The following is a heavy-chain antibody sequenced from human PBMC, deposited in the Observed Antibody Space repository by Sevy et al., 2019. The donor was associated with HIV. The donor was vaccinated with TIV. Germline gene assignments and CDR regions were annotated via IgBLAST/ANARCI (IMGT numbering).Heavy chain of an antibody. CDR2: TRHRANSFST. V-gene: IGHV3-72*01. Sequence: GGSLRLSCAASGFILSDHYMDWVRQAPGKGLEWVGRTRHRANSFSTEYAASVKGRFTISRDDSRNSVYLQMNSLKTEDTAVYYCVRVGHSSGSGRPFDFWGQGALVTVSS. J-gene: IGHJ4*02. CDR3: VRVGHSSGSGRPFDF. CDR1: GFILSDHY. D-gene: IGHD6-25*01.